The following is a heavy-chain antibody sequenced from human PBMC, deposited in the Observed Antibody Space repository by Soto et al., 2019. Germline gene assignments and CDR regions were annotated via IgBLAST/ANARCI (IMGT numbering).Heavy chain of an antibody. J-gene: IGHJ4*02. V-gene: IGHV1-69*01. Sequence: QVQLVQSGAEVRKPGSSVKVSCKASGGTFSRHAISWVRQAPGQGLEWMGGIIPIFGTANHAQKFQGRVTIIADESTSTVYMELSSLRSEDTAVYYCARYYYDSGTYDDYFDSWGQGTLVTVSS. D-gene: IGHD3-22*01. CDR2: IIPIFGTA. CDR1: GGTFSRHA. CDR3: ARYYYDSGTYDDYFDS.